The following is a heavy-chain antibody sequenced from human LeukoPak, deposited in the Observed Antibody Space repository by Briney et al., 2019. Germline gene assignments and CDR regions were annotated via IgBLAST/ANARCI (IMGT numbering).Heavy chain of an antibody. CDR2: NKPNSGGT. CDR3: ARVVPHRKMATTRYHFDY. V-gene: IGHV1-2*02. Sequence: ASLKPSSTPSGVTFTGYYMQWVRHAPGQGLEWIGWNKPNSGGTNYAQKFQGRVTMTRDTPTSTAYIELRSLRSDDTAVYYSARVVPHRKMATTRYHFDYWGQGTLVTVSS. CDR1: GVTFTGYY. J-gene: IGHJ4*02. D-gene: IGHD5-24*01.